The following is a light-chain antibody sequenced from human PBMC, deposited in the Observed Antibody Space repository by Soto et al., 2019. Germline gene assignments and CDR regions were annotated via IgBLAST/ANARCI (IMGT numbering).Light chain of an antibody. CDR1: SSDVGDYNF. Sequence: QSVLTQPASVSGSPGQSITISCTGTSSDVGDYNFVSWSQQHPGKAPKLMFYDFSNRPSGVSDRVSGSKSGNTASLAISGLQAEDEGDYDCSSYTSSGTLVLFGGGTKLTVL. V-gene: IGLV2-14*01. CDR3: SSYTSSGTLVL. J-gene: IGLJ2*01. CDR2: DFS.